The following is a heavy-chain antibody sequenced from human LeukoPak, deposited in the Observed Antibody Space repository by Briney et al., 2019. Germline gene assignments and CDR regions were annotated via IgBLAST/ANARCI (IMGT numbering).Heavy chain of an antibody. CDR3: AHRPGDGSLAFDP. CDR1: GFSLSTSDVA. J-gene: IGHJ5*02. CDR2: IYWDDDR. Sequence: SGPTLVEPTQTLTLTCTLSGFSLSTSDVAVGWIRQPPGKALEWLALIYWDDDRRYTPSLKSRLTITKDTSKNQVVLTLTNVDPVDTATYYCAHRPGDGSLAFDPWGQGTLVTVSS. D-gene: IGHD7-27*01. V-gene: IGHV2-5*02.